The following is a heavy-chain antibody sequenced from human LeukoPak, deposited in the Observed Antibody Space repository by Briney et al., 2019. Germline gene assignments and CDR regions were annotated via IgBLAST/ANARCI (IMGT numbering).Heavy chain of an antibody. CDR1: GYTFANYG. D-gene: IGHD2-15*01. CDR3: ARWEATGGSRHDAFDI. J-gene: IGHJ3*02. Sequence: ASVKVSCKASGYTFANYGISWVRQAPGQGLEWMGWISAYSGTTSYAQKLQGRVTMTTDTSTSTAYMDLRSLRSDDTAVYYCARWEATGGSRHDAFDIWGQGTMVTVSS. CDR2: ISAYSGTT. V-gene: IGHV1-18*01.